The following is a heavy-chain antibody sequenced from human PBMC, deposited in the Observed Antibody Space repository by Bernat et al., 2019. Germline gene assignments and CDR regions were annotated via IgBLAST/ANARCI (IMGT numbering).Heavy chain of an antibody. CDR1: GGTFSSYA. V-gene: IGHV1-69*01. CDR2: IIPIFGTA. D-gene: IGHD4-23*01. Sequence: QVQLVQSGAEVKKPGSSVKVSCKASGGTFSSYAISWVRQAPGQGLEWMGGIIPIFGTANYAQKFQGRVTNTADEATSTAYIELSSMKSGDTAVYYWASSPPILAGKGYYYYYMDVWGKGTTVTVSS. CDR3: ASSPPILAGKGYYYYYMDV. J-gene: IGHJ6*03.